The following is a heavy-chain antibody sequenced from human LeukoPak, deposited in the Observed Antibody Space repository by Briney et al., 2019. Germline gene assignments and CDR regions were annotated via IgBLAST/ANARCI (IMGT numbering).Heavy chain of an antibody. J-gene: IGHJ5*02. V-gene: IGHV4-34*01. CDR2: INHSGRT. Sequence: SETLSLTCAVYGGSFSGYYWSWLRQPPGKGLEWIGEINHSGRTNYNPSLKSRVTISVDTSKNQFSLKLSSVTAADTAVYYCARGLYSSSWYGGWFDPWGQGTLVTVSS. D-gene: IGHD6-13*01. CDR1: GGSFSGYY. CDR3: ARGLYSSSWYGGWFDP.